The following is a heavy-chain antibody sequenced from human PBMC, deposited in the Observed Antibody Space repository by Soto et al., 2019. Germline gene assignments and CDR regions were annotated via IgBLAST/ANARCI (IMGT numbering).Heavy chain of an antibody. CDR2: IYYSGST. J-gene: IGHJ5*02. D-gene: IGHD2-21*01. CDR1: GGSISSYY. CDR3: ARGLWSMYNWLDP. V-gene: IGHV4-59*01. Sequence: PSETLSLTCTVSGGSISSYYWSWIRQPPGKGLEWIGYIYYSGSTNYNPSLKSRVTISVDTSKNQFSLKLSSVTAADTAVYYCARGLWSMYNWLDPWGQGTLVTVSS.